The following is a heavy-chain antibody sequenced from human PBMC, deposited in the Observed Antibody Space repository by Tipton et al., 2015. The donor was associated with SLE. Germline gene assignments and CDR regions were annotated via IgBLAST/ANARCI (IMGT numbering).Heavy chain of an antibody. CDR3: ARDPSGWFYSYYYTDV. V-gene: IGHV3-30*04. D-gene: IGHD6-13*01. J-gene: IGHJ6*03. CDR1: GFTFSSYA. Sequence: SLRLSCAASGFTFSSYAMHWVRQATGKGLEWVAVISYDGSNKYYADSVKGRFTISRDNSKNTLYLQMNSLRAEDTAVYYCARDPSGWFYSYYYTDVSVKGTAVTVSS. CDR2: ISYDGSNK.